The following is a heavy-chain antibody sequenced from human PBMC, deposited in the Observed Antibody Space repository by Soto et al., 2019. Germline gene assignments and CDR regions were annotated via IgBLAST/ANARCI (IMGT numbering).Heavy chain of an antibody. CDR1: GYSISSGYY. V-gene: IGHV4-38-2*02. CDR3: ARELPGEESIDY. Sequence: SETLSLTCAVSGYSISSGYYWGCIRQPPGKGLEWIGNIYQSGSTYYHPSLKSRVTISVDTSKNQFSLKLTSLTAADTAVYYCARELPGEESIDYWGQGTLVTVSS. J-gene: IGHJ4*02. D-gene: IGHD2-21*01. CDR2: IYQSGST.